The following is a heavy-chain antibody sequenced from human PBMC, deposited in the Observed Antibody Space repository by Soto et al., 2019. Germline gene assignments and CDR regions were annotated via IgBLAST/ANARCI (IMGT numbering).Heavy chain of an antibody. CDR2: IYYSGST. D-gene: IGHD6-13*01. Sequence: PSETLSLTCTVSGGSISSSSYYWGWIRQPPGKGLEWIGSIYYSGSTYYNPSLKSRVTISVDTSKNQFSLKLSSVTAADTAVYYCAQFSSWYSIDYWGQGTLVTVSS. CDR1: GGSISSSSYY. V-gene: IGHV4-39*01. J-gene: IGHJ4*02. CDR3: AQFSSWYSIDY.